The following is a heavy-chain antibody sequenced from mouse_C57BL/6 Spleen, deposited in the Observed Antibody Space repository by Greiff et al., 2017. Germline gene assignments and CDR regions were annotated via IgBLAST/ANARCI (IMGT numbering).Heavy chain of an antibody. V-gene: IGHV2-5*01. CDR2: IWRGGST. J-gene: IGHJ4*01. Sequence: VQLVESGPGLVQPSQSLSITCTVSGFSLTSYGVHWVRQSPGKGLEWLGVIWRGGSTDYNAAFMSRLSITKDNSKSQVFFKMNSLQADDTAIYYCAKGGYGGYAMDYWGQGTSVTVSS. CDR1: GFSLTSYG. D-gene: IGHD1-2*01. CDR3: AKGGYGGYAMDY.